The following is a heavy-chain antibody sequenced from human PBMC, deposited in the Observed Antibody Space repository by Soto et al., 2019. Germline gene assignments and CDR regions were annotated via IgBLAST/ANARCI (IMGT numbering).Heavy chain of an antibody. Sequence: ASLKVSCKASGYTFSDYFIHWARQAPGQGLEWMGIIHITTDRTTYKENFQGRVGFTRDMSTSTVYMEMTSLTSEDTAVYFCARDGGSSGWYYFDLWAQGTAVNVSS. CDR3: ARDGGSSGWYYFDL. CDR1: GYTFSDYF. D-gene: IGHD6-19*01. CDR2: IHITTDRT. V-gene: IGHV1-46*01. J-gene: IGHJ4*02.